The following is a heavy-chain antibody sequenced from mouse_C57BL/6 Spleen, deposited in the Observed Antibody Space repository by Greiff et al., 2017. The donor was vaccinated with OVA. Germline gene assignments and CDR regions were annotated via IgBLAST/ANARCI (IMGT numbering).Heavy chain of an antibody. CDR3: ARGRDYDSYFDY. CDR2: ISSGSSTI. CDR1: GFTFSDYG. J-gene: IGHJ2*01. D-gene: IGHD2-4*01. Sequence: EVMLVESGGGLVKPGGSLKLSCAASGFTFSDYGMHWVRQAPEKGLEWVAYISSGSSTIYYADTVKGRFTISRDNAKNTLFLQMTSLRSEDTAMYYCARGRDYDSYFDYWGQGTTLTVSS. V-gene: IGHV5-17*01.